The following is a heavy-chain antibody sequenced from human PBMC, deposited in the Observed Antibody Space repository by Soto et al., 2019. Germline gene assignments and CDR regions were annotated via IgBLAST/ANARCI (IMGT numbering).Heavy chain of an antibody. V-gene: IGHV3-21*01. CDR2: ISSSSSYI. CDR1: GFTFSSYS. J-gene: IGHJ6*02. D-gene: IGHD2-8*01. CDR3: ARDRYFCTNGVCYLYGMDV. Sequence: GGSLRLSCAASGFTFSSYSMNWVRQAPGKGLEWVSSISSSSSYIYYADSVKGRFTISRDNAKNSLYLQMNSLRAEDTAVYYCARDRYFCTNGVCYLYGMDVWGQGTTVTVSS.